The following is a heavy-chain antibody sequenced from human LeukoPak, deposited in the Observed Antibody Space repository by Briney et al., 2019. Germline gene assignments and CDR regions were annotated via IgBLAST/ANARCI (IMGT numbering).Heavy chain of an antibody. CDR2: IYYSGST. Sequence: PSETLSLTCTVSGRSISSHYWSWLRQPPGKGLAWIGYIYYSGSTNYNPSLKSRVTISVDTSKNQFSLKLSSVTAADTAVYYCATLMVVTARGGDYWGQGTLVTVSS. J-gene: IGHJ4*02. CDR3: ATLMVVTARGGDY. V-gene: IGHV4-59*11. D-gene: IGHD2-21*02. CDR1: GRSISSHY.